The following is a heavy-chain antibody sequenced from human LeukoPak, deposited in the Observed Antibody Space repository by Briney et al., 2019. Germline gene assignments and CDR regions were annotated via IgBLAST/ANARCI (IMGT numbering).Heavy chain of an antibody. D-gene: IGHD3-22*01. CDR2: ISGSGGST. J-gene: IGHJ4*02. V-gene: IGHV3-23*01. Sequence: GGSLRLSCAASGFTFSSYAMSWVRQAPGKGLEWVSAISGSGGSTYYADSVKGRFTISRDNSKNTLYLQMNSLRAEDTAVYYCAKRGPYYYDSSGYYPAYFDYWGQGTLVTVSS. CDR3: AKRGPYYYDSSGYYPAYFDY. CDR1: GFTFSSYA.